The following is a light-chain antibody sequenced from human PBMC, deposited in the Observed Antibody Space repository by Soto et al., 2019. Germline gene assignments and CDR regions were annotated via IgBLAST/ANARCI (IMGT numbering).Light chain of an antibody. V-gene: IGKV3D-7*01. Sequence: PGDRVTLSCRASQSVSSNYLTWFQQKPGQAPRLLIYGASTRATGIPARFSGSGSGTDFTLTISSLQPEDFAVYYCQQDHSLPSTFGQGTKLEIK. CDR1: QSVSSNY. J-gene: IGKJ2*01. CDR3: QQDHSLPST. CDR2: GAS.